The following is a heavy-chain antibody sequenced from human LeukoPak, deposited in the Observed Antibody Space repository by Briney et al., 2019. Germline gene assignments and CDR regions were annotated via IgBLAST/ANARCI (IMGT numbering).Heavy chain of an antibody. D-gene: IGHD4-17*01. J-gene: IGHJ5*02. CDR3: ARVCGDYEARWFDP. CDR1: GGSISSGDYY. V-gene: IGHV4-30-4*08. CDR2: IYYSGST. Sequence: SQTLSLTCTVSGGSISSGDYYWSWIRQPPGKGLEWIGHIYYSGSTYYNPSLKSRVTISVDTSRNQFSLKLSSVTAADTAVYYCARVCGDYEARWFDPWGQGTLVTVSS.